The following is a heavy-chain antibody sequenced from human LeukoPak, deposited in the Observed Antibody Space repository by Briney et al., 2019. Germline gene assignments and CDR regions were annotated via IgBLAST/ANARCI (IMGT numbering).Heavy chain of an antibody. D-gene: IGHD3-22*01. V-gene: IGHV4-39*07. CDR3: VILPATDTYYYDSRSYYRPGVH. Sequence: SETLSLTCSVSTGSITCSHYYWGLLRQPPGKGLEWIGSIYYSGSTYYSTSLRTRVIISVDTSKNQFSLKLSCETSADTAEYYWVILPATDTYYYDSRSYYRPGVHWGQGTLVTVSS. CDR2: IYYSGST. J-gene: IGHJ4*02. CDR1: TGSITCSHYY.